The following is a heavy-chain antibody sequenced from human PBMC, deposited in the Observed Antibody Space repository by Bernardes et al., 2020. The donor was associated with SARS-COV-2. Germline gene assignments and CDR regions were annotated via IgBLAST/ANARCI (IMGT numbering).Heavy chain of an antibody. CDR1: GFTFDDYA. CDR3: AKDPATWGIYSRDY. V-gene: IGHV3-9*01. Sequence: GGSLRLSCAASGFTFDDYAMHWVRQAPGKGLEWVSGISWNSGSIGYADSVKGRFTISRDNAKNSLYLQMNSLRAEDTALYYCAKDPATWGIYSRDYWGQGTLVTVSS. CDR2: ISWNSGSI. D-gene: IGHD3-16*01. J-gene: IGHJ4*02.